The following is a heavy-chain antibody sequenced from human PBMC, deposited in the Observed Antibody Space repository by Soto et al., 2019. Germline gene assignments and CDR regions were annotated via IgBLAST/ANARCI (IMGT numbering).Heavy chain of an antibody. D-gene: IGHD6-19*01. Sequence: ASVKVSCKASGYTFTSYYMHWVRQAPGQGLEWMGIINPSGGSTSYAQEFQGRVTMTRDTSTSTVYMELSSLRSEDTAVYYCARAPNIGYSSGWIDAFEIWGQGTMVTVSS. CDR2: INPSGGST. CDR3: ARAPNIGYSSGWIDAFEI. J-gene: IGHJ3*02. CDR1: GYTFTSYY. V-gene: IGHV1-46*01.